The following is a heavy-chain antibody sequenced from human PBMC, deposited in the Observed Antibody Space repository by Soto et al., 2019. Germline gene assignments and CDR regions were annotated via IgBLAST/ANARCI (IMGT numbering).Heavy chain of an antibody. CDR3: FFMVRGRHWFDP. CDR2: IIPIFGTA. J-gene: IGHJ5*02. Sequence: SVKVSCKASGGTFSSYAMSWVRQAPGQGLEWMGGIIPIFGTANYAQKFQGRVTITADESTSTAYMELSSLRSEDTAVYYCFFMVRGRHWFDPWGQGTLVTVSS. D-gene: IGHD3-10*01. V-gene: IGHV1-69*13. CDR1: GGTFSSYA.